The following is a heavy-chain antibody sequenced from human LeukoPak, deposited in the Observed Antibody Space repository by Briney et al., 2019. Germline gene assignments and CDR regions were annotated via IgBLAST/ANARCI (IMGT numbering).Heavy chain of an antibody. CDR3: ARSIAARDADY. CDR1: GYTFTSYY. D-gene: IGHD6-6*01. Sequence: ASVKVSCKASGYTFTSYYMHWARQAPGQGLEWMGIINPSGGSTSYAQKFQGRVTMTRDTSTSTVYMELSSLRSEDTAVYYCARSIAARDADYWGQGTLVTVSS. J-gene: IGHJ4*02. V-gene: IGHV1-46*01. CDR2: INPSGGST.